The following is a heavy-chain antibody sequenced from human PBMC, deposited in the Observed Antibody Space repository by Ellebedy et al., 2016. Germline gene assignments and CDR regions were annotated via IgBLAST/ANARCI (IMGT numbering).Heavy chain of an antibody. CDR3: RQGHYSHY. J-gene: IGHJ4*02. CDR2: ISGAGGNS. Sequence: GESLKISXAVSGIQFSNFFMSWVRQAPGKGPEWVSTISGAGGNSYFADSVRGRFTISRDNSANKLYLQMSDLRPEDTALYYCRQGHYSHYWGQGTLVTVSS. D-gene: IGHD2-21*01. CDR1: GIQFSNFF. V-gene: IGHV3-23*01.